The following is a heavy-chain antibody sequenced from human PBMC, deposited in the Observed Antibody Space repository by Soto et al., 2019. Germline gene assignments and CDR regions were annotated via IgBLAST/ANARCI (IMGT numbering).Heavy chain of an antibody. J-gene: IGHJ3*01. CDR1: GYSFTTYN. Sequence: ASVKVSCKASGYSFTTYNIRWVRQASGQGLEWMGVVNPSSGSTSYAQKFQGRVTMTRDTSTSTVYMELSSLRSEDAAVYYCARWAPDAFHVWGQGTLVTVSS. CDR3: ARWAPDAFHV. CDR2: VNPSSGST. V-gene: IGHV1-46*01.